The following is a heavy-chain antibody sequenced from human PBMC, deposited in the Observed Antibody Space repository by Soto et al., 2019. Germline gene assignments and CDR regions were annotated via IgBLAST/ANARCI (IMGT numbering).Heavy chain of an antibody. D-gene: IGHD2-15*01. CDR1: GGSISSYY. Sequence: QVQLQESGPGLVKPSETLSLTCTVSGGSISSYYWSWIRQPPGKGLEWIGYIYYSGSSNYNPSLTSRVTISVDTSKNQFSLKLSSVTAADTDVYYCARRYGGNFDYWGQGTLVTVSS. J-gene: IGHJ4*02. CDR2: IYYSGSS. V-gene: IGHV4-59*08. CDR3: ARRYGGNFDY.